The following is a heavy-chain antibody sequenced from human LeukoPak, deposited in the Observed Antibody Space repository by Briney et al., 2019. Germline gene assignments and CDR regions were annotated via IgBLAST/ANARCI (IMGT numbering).Heavy chain of an antibody. CDR3: ARGRVSSSTWYSTYYYYFYMDV. D-gene: IGHD6-13*01. CDR1: GGSFSGYY. V-gene: IGHV4-34*01. CDR2: INHSGST. J-gene: IGHJ6*03. Sequence: ASETLSLTCAVYGGSFSGYYWSWIRQPPGKGLEWIGEINHSGSTNYNPSLKSRVTISVDTSKNDFSLRLTSVTATDTAVYFCARGRVSSSTWYSTYYYYFYMDVWGKGTTVIVSS.